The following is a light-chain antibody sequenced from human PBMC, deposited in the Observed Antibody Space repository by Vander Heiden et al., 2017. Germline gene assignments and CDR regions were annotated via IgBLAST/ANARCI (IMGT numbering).Light chain of an antibody. CDR1: QDISNY. J-gene: IGKJ2*01. CDR3: QKYDNPPYT. V-gene: IGKV1-33*01. CDR2: DAS. Sequence: IQMTQSPSSLSASVGDRVTITCQASQDISNYLNWYQQKPGKAPKLLIYDASNLETGVPSRVSGSGSGTDFTITISSLQPEDIATYYCQKYDNPPYTFGQGTKLEIK.